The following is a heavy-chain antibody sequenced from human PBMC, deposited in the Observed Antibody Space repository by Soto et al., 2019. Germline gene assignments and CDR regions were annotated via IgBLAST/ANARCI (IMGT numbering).Heavy chain of an antibody. J-gene: IGHJ4*02. CDR3: AREEGPYYYDSSGYPTKGFDY. CDR2: IIPIFGTA. CDR1: GGTFSSYA. D-gene: IGHD3-22*01. Sequence: QVQLVQSGAEVKKPGSSVKVSCKASGGTFSSYAISWVRQAPGQGLEWMGGIIPIFGTANYAQKFQGRVTITADESTSTAYMELSSLRSEDTAVYYCAREEGPYYYDSSGYPTKGFDYWGQGTLVTVSS. V-gene: IGHV1-69*01.